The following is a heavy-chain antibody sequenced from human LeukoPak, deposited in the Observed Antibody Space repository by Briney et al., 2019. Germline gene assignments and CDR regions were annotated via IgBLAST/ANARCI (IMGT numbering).Heavy chain of an antibody. J-gene: IGHJ3*02. CDR2: IYTSGST. CDR3: ARGKTTGRLSDAFDI. Sequence: PSETLSLTCTVSGGSISSYYWSWIRQPAGKGLEWIGRIYTSGSTNYNPFLKSRVTMSVDTSKNQFSLKLSSVTAADTAVYYCARGKTTGRLSDAFDIWGQGTMVTVSS. V-gene: IGHV4-4*07. D-gene: IGHD4-17*01. CDR1: GGSISSYY.